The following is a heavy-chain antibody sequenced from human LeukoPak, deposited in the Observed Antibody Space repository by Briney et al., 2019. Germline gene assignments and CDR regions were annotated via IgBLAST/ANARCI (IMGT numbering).Heavy chain of an antibody. CDR3: ARASRWLGNFDS. J-gene: IGHJ4*02. V-gene: IGHV1-2*02. Sequence: ASVKVSCKASGDTLTGCFIHWVRQAPGQGLEWMGWINPNSGDTNYAQKFQGGVTMTRDTSITTAYLELTRLKSDDTAVYFCARASRWLGNFDSWGQGTLVTVSS. CDR1: GDTLTGCF. CDR2: INPNSGDT. D-gene: IGHD4-23*01.